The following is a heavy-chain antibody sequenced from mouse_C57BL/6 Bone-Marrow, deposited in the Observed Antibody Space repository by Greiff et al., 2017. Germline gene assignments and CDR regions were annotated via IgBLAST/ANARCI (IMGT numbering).Heavy chain of an antibody. CDR3: AREGWLLRNWYFEV. V-gene: IGHV1-85*01. J-gene: IGHJ1*03. D-gene: IGHD2-3*01. CDR2: ITPRAGST. CDR1: GYTFTRYD. Sequence: VKVVESGPELVKPGASVKLSCKASGYTFTRYDINWVQQRPGQGLEWIGWITPRAGSTKYNEKFKGKATLTVDTSSSTAYMELHSLTSEDSAVYFCAREGWLLRNWYFEVWGTGTTVTVSS.